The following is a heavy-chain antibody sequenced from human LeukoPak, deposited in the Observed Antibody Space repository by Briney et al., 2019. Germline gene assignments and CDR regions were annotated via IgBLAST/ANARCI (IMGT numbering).Heavy chain of an antibody. CDR1: GFTFSSYS. J-gene: IGHJ4*02. CDR2: ISSSSSYI. D-gene: IGHD3-10*01. V-gene: IGHV3-21*01. CDR3: ARDRVVRGVIITWSVFDY. Sequence: GGSLRLSCAASGFTFSSYSMNWVRQAPGKGLEWVSSISSSSSYIYYADSVKGRFTISRDNAKNSLYLQMNSLRAEDTAVYYCARDRVVRGVIITWSVFDYWGQGTLVTVSS.